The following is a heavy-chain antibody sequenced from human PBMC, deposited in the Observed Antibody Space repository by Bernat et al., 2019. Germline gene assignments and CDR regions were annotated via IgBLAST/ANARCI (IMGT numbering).Heavy chain of an antibody. CDR3: ARETWIQLWPTFDY. J-gene: IGHJ4*02. Sequence: QVQLQQWGAGLLKPSETLSLTCAVYGGSFSGYYWSWIRQPPGKGLEWIGEINHSGSTNYNPSLKSRVTISVDTSKNQFSLKLSSVTAADTAVYYCARETWIQLWPTFDYWGQGTLVTVSS. CDR2: INHSGST. D-gene: IGHD5-18*01. CDR1: GGSFSGYY. V-gene: IGHV4-34*01.